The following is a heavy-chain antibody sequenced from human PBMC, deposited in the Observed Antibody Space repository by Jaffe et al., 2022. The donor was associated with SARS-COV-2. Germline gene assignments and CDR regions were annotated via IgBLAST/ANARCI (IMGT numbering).Heavy chain of an antibody. CDR2: IYHSGST. V-gene: IGHV4-4*02. D-gene: IGHD2-2*01. Sequence: QVQLQESGPGLVKPSGTLSLTCAVSGGSISSSNWWSWVRQPPGKGLEWIGEIYHSGSTNYNPSLKSRVTISVDKSKNQFSLKLSSVTAADTAVYYCARDLRSVVPAGPRMALGMDVWGQGTTVTVSS. CDR1: GGSISSSNW. CDR3: ARDLRSVVPAGPRMALGMDV. J-gene: IGHJ6*02.